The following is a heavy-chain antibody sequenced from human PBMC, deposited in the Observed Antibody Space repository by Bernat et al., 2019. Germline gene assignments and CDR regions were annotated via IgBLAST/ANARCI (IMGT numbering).Heavy chain of an antibody. Sequence: QVQLVESGGGVVQPGRSLRLSCAASGFTFSKSGMHWVRRAPGKGLEWVAVIWGDGSKKFYADSVKGRFSISKDDSKNTLYLQMNSLTAEDTAVYYCAKGTSGAGDFDYWGQGALVTVSS. V-gene: IGHV3-33*06. CDR2: IWGDGSKK. D-gene: IGHD3-3*02. CDR1: GFTFSKSG. J-gene: IGHJ4*02. CDR3: AKGTSGAGDFDY.